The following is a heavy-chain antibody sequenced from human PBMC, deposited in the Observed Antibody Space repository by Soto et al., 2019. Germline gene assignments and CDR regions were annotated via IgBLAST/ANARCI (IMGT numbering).Heavy chain of an antibody. CDR2: NNHRGST. CDR1: GGSFSGYY. Sequence: SETLSLTCAVYGGSFSGYYWSWIRQPPGKGLKWIGENNHRGSTNYNPSNKSQITITVDTSTNQFSMKLRSVTAADTAVYYCARELSSGYWHYYYGMDVWGQGTTVT. J-gene: IGHJ6*02. D-gene: IGHD3-22*01. CDR3: ARELSSGYWHYYYGMDV. V-gene: IGHV4-34*01.